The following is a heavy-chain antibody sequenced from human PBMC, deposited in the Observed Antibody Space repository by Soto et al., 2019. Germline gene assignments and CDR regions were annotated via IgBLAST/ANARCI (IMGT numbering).Heavy chain of an antibody. V-gene: IGHV3-74*01. CDR2: IRDDGSTI. J-gene: IGHJ4*02. Sequence: GGSLRRSCGVSGFTFSICCMLWVRQSPVQRPFWLSRIRDDGSTINYADSVRGRLTICRDNSKNTLYLQMNNLQPVDTAIYYCTSVPRADSSGTGDHWGQGTPVTVSS. D-gene: IGHD1-26*01. CDR3: TSVPRADSSGTGDH. CDR1: GFTFSICC.